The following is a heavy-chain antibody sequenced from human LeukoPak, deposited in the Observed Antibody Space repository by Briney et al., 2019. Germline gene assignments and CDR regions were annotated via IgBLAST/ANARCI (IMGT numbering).Heavy chain of an antibody. J-gene: IGHJ4*02. CDR3: ARGGYSGYDPAVYFDY. V-gene: IGHV7-4-1*02. CDR1: GGTFSSYA. Sequence: ASVKVSCKASGGTFSSYAISWVRQAPGQGLEWMGWINTNTGNPTYAQGFTGRFVFSLDTSVSTAYLQISSLKAEDTAVYYCARGGYSGYDPAVYFDYWGQGTLVTVSS. D-gene: IGHD5-12*01. CDR2: INTNTGNP.